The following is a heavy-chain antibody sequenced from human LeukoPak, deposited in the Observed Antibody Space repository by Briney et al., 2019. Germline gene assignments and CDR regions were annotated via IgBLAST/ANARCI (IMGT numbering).Heavy chain of an antibody. CDR3: AGSTFGGVIVLIDY. CDR2: IIPILGIA. J-gene: IGHJ4*02. CDR1: GDTFSCYT. V-gene: IGHV1-69*02. Sequence: SVKVSCKASGDTFSCYTISWVRQAPGQGLEWMGRIIPILGIANYAQKFQGRVTITADKSTSTAYMELSSLRSEDTAVYYCAGSTFGGVIVLIDYWGQGTLVTVSS. D-gene: IGHD3-16*02.